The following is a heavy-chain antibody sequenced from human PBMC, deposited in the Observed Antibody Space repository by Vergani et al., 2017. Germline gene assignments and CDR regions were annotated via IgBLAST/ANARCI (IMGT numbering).Heavy chain of an antibody. D-gene: IGHD2-15*01. Sequence: QVQLVQSGAEVMKPGASVKVSCKASGYTFTGYYMHWVRQAPGQGLEWMGLINPNSGGTNYAQKFQGWVTMTRDTSISTAYMELSRLRSDDTAVYYCASDLGYCSGGSCYFDYWGQGTLVTVSS. CDR3: ASDLGYCSGGSCYFDY. CDR1: GYTFTGYY. CDR2: INPNSGGT. V-gene: IGHV1-2*04. J-gene: IGHJ4*02.